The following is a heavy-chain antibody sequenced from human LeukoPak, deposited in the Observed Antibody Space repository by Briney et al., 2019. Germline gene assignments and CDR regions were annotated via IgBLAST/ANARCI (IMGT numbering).Heavy chain of an antibody. Sequence: SETLSLTCTVSGGSISSYYWSWIRQPPGKGLEWIGYIYYSGSTNYNPSLKSRVTISVDTSKNQFSLKLSSVTAADTAVYYCAREVFDTAAFDIWGQGTMVTVSS. J-gene: IGHJ3*02. V-gene: IGHV4-59*01. CDR1: GGSISSYY. CDR2: IYYSGST. CDR3: AREVFDTAAFDI. D-gene: IGHD5-18*01.